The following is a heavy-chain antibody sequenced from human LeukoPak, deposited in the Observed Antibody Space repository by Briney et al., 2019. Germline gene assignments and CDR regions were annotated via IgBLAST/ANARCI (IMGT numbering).Heavy chain of an antibody. CDR2: INSDGGGA. J-gene: IGHJ5*02. CDR3: ARDVPHNWFDT. V-gene: IGHV3-74*01. Sequence: GGSPRLSCAASGITFGNNWMHWVRQGPGKGLVWISRINSDGGGAIYADSVKGRFTVSRDNAKNTLYLQMNSLRAEDTAVYYCARDVPHNWFDTWGQGTLVTVSS. CDR1: GITFGNNW.